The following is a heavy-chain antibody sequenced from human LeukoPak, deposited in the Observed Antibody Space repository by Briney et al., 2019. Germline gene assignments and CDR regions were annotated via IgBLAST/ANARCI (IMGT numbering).Heavy chain of an antibody. D-gene: IGHD4-23*01. V-gene: IGHV3-33*01. CDR1: GFTCSSYG. Sequence: GGSLRLSCAASGFTCSSYGRHWVRQAPAKGLEWVAVIWYDGSNKYYADSVKGRFTISRDNSKNTLYLQMNSLRAGDTAVYYCARGGFDYGGSPLDYWGQGTLVTVSS. J-gene: IGHJ4*02. CDR2: IWYDGSNK. CDR3: ARGGFDYGGSPLDY.